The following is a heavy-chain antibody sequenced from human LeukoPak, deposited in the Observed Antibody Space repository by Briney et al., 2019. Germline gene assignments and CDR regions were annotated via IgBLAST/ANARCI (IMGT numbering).Heavy chain of an antibody. J-gene: IGHJ4*02. V-gene: IGHV3-7*01. Sequence: TGGSLRLSCAASGFIFSGSWMTWVRQAPGKGLEWVANIKQDGSEKYYVDSVKGRFTISRDNTKNSLYLQMNGLRAVDTAVYYCARPGEYGDLPDYWGQGTLVTVSS. D-gene: IGHD4-17*01. CDR2: IKQDGSEK. CDR3: ARPGEYGDLPDY. CDR1: GFIFSGSW.